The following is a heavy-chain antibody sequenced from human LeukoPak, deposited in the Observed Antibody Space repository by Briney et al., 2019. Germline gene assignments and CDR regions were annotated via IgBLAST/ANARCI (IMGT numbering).Heavy chain of an antibody. CDR2: IYSGGST. CDR3: AKAARYCSSTSCYGMDV. D-gene: IGHD2-2*01. Sequence: QAGGSLRLSCAASGFTVSSNYMSWVRQAPGKGLEWVSVIYSGGSTYYADSVKGRFTISRDNSKNTLYLQMNSLRAEDTAVYYCAKAARYCSSTSCYGMDVWGQGTTVTVSS. J-gene: IGHJ6*02. CDR1: GFTVSSNY. V-gene: IGHV3-53*01.